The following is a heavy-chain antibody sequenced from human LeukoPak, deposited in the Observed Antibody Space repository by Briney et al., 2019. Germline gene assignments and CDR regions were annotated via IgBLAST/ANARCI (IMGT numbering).Heavy chain of an antibody. Sequence: PGGSLRLSCVASGFTFSRYDMHWVRQAPGKGLEWVAVVANDGSNEIYADSVKGRFAISRDNSKNTLYLQMNSLRDEDTAVYYCARAAAVSGAFRDNWFDPWGQGTLVTVSS. V-gene: IGHV3-30*09. CDR1: GFTFSRYD. CDR2: VANDGSNE. J-gene: IGHJ5*02. D-gene: IGHD2-15*01. CDR3: ARAAAVSGAFRDNWFDP.